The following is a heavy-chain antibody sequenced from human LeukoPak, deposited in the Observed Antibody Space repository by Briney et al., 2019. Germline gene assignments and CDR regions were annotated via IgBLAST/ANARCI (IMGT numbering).Heavy chain of an antibody. J-gene: IGHJ4*02. Sequence: SETLSLTCTVPGGSINSNSFYWGWIRQPPGKGLECIGSGYYSGSTSYNPSLKGRATISVDTSRKQFSLRLSSVTAAEPAVYFCARLRAIGTPPTYDYWGQGTLVTVSS. CDR3: ARLRAIGTPPTYDY. V-gene: IGHV4-39*01. CDR2: GYYSGST. CDR1: GGSINSNSFY.